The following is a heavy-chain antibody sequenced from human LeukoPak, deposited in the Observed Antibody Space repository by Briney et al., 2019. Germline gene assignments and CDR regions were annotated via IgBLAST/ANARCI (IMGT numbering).Heavy chain of an antibody. CDR3: AKATDYYDSSGYLDY. V-gene: IGHV3-23*01. Sequence: GGSLRLSCAASGFTFSNYAMNWVRQAPGKGLEWVSVISGSGGSTDYADSVKGRFTISRDNSKNTVYLQMNSLRAEDTAVYYCAKATDYYDSSGYLDYWGQGTLVTVSS. CDR1: GFTFSNYA. D-gene: IGHD3-22*01. CDR2: ISGSGGST. J-gene: IGHJ4*02.